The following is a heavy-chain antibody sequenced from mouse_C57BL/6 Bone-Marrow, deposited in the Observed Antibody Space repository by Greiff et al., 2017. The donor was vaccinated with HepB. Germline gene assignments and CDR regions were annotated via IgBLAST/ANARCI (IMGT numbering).Heavy chain of an antibody. Sequence: TFTDYYINWVKQRPGQGLEWIGWIYPGSGNTKYNEKFKGKATLTVDTSSSTAYMQLSSLTSEDSAVYFCARGSYNWYFDVWGTGTTVTVSS. CDR1: TFTDYY. D-gene: IGHD1-1*01. V-gene: IGHV1-84*01. J-gene: IGHJ1*03. CDR3: ARGSYNWYFDV. CDR2: IYPGSGNT.